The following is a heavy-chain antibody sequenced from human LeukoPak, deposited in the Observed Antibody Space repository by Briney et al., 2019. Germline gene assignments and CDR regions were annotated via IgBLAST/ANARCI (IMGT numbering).Heavy chain of an antibody. CDR3: ARVGLIPSDSGSYY. CDR2: IIPIFGTA. CDR1: GGTFSSYA. J-gene: IGHJ4*02. V-gene: IGHV1-69*01. D-gene: IGHD1-26*01. Sequence: ASVKVSCKASGGTFSSYAISWVRQAPGQGLEWMGGIIPIFGTANYAQKFQGRVTITADESTSTAYMELSSLRSEDTAVYYCARVGLIPSDSGSYYWGQGTLVTVSS.